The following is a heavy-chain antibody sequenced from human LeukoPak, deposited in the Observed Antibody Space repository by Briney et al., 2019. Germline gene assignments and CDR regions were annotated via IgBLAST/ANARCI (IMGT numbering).Heavy chain of an antibody. CDR1: GGSISTYY. J-gene: IGHJ6*03. CDR2: IYTSGTT. CDR3: ARTTEGYCSSASCFGFSYSYYMDV. Sequence: SETLSLTCTVSGGSISTYYWSWIRQPAGKGLEWIGRIYTSGTTYYNPSLKSRVTMSVDTSKNQFSLKLSSVTAADTAVYYCARTTEGYCSSASCFGFSYSYYMDVWGKGTTVTISS. D-gene: IGHD2-2*01. V-gene: IGHV4-4*07.